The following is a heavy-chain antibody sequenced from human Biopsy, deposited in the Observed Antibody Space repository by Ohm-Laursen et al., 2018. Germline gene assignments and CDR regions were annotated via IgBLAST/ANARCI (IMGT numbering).Heavy chain of an antibody. Sequence: SLRLSCAAAGFTFSSYAIHWVRQAPGKGLEWVSLISNDGSIRNYGDFVKGRFTISRDTSRNTLYMQMSSLRVEDTALYYCARDAEELDSGGPRFDYWGQGTLVTVSS. D-gene: IGHD2-15*01. CDR2: ISNDGSIR. CDR3: ARDAEELDSGGPRFDY. CDR1: GFTFSSYA. V-gene: IGHV3-30*03. J-gene: IGHJ4*02.